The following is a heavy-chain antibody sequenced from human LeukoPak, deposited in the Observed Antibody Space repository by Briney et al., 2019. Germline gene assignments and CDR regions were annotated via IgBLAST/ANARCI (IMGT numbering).Heavy chain of an antibody. V-gene: IGHV3-64D*06. CDR2: ISSNGGST. J-gene: IGHJ5*02. CDR1: GFTFSSYA. Sequence: PGGSLRLSCSASGFTFSSYAMHWVRQAPGKGLEYVSAISSNGGSTYYADSVKGRFTISRDNSKNTLYLQMSSLRAEDTAVYYCAREPPIGAGGADLWGQGTLVTVSS. D-gene: IGHD6-13*01. CDR3: AREPPIGAGGADL.